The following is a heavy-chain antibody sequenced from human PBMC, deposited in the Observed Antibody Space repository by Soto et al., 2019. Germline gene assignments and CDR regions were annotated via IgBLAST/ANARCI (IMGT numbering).Heavy chain of an antibody. Sequence: AGSLRLACAASGFTFSSYGMHWFRQAPGKGLEWVAVISYDGSNKYYADSVKGRFTISRDNSKNTLYLQMNSLRAEDTAVYYCAKDLRSGVVVTDYWGQGTLVTVSS. J-gene: IGHJ4*02. V-gene: IGHV3-30*18. CDR2: ISYDGSNK. CDR3: AKDLRSGVVVTDY. D-gene: IGHD3-22*01. CDR1: GFTFSSYG.